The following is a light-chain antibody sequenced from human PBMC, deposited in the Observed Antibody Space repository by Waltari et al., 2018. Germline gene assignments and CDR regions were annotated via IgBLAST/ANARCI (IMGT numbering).Light chain of an antibody. Sequence: EIVLTQSPATLSLSPGERATLSCRASQSVSSYLVWYQQKPGQAPRLLIYDASNRATGSPARFSGSGSGTDFTLTISSLEPEDFAVYYCQHRSSWPLTFGGGTEVELK. J-gene: IGKJ4*01. V-gene: IGKV3-11*01. CDR3: QHRSSWPLT. CDR2: DAS. CDR1: QSVSSY.